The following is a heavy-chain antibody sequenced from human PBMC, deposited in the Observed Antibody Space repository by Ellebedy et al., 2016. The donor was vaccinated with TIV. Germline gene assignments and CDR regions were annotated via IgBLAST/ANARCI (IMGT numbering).Heavy chain of an antibody. Sequence: GESLKISXATSGFTFRNFFMSWVRQTPGKGLEWVSTISGDGGGTYFADSVKGRFTISRDNSKNTMYLQMNSLRADDTAVYYCRQGHYADYWGQGTLVTVSS. V-gene: IGHV3-23*01. J-gene: IGHJ4*02. CDR3: RQGHYADY. CDR2: ISGDGGGT. CDR1: GFTFRNFF.